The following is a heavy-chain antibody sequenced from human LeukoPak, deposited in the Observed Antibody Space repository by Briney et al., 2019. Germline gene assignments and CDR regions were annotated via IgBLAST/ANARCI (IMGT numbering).Heavy chain of an antibody. D-gene: IGHD1-26*01. Sequence: GGSLRLSCAASGFTFSTYSMNWVRQAPGKGLEWVSSISSSSSSIYYSDSVKGRFTVSRDNAKNSLYLQMNSLRDEDTAVYYCARASGPIKKNRFDQWGQGTLVTVSS. CDR3: ARASGPIKKNRFDQ. V-gene: IGHV3-21*01. CDR1: GFTFSTYS. CDR2: ISSSSSSI. J-gene: IGHJ4*02.